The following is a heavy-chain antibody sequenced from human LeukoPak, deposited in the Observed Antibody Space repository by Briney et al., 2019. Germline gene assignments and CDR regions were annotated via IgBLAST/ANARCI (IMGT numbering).Heavy chain of an antibody. CDR2: IWYDGSDK. J-gene: IGHJ6*03. CDR1: GFTFSSYG. D-gene: IGHD2-2*01. Sequence: PGGSLRLSCAASGFTFSSYGMHWVRQAPGKGLEWVADIWYDGSDKYYADSVKGRFTISRDTSKNTLYLQMNSLRAEDTAVYYCARDVRYCTSTSCSDHYYYLDVWGKGTTVTVSS. V-gene: IGHV3-33*01. CDR3: ARDVRYCTSTSCSDHYYYLDV.